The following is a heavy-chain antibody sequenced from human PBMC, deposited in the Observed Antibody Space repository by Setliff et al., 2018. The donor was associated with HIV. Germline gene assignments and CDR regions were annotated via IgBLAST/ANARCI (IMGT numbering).Heavy chain of an antibody. CDR3: AKYGTLNSEYINYFDC. D-gene: IGHD1-26*01. CDR2: ITANGDDT. V-gene: IGHV3-23*01. CDR1: GFSLSAYA. J-gene: IGHJ4*02. Sequence: GGSLRLSCAASGFSLSAYAMSWVRQAPGKGLEWVSTITANGDDTYYADSVKGRFTLSRDTSKNTLYLQMNSLRADDSALYYCAKYGTLNSEYINYFDCWGQGALVTVSS.